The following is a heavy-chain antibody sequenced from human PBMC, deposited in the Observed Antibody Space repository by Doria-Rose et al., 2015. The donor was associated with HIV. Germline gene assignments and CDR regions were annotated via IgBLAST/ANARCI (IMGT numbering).Heavy chain of an antibody. CDR1: GASISSDNY. CDR3: VMMPHY. CDR2: YYSSGRT. Sequence: QVQLQESGPGLVKPSETLSLTCTVSGASISSDNYWGWIRQPPGKGLEWIGSYYSSGRTYYNRVPKSRVTISAYTSKNQFSRSLSSVTAADSAVYYCVMMPHYWGQGTLVPVSS. J-gene: IGHJ4*02. V-gene: IGHV4-38-2*02. D-gene: IGHD3-16*01.